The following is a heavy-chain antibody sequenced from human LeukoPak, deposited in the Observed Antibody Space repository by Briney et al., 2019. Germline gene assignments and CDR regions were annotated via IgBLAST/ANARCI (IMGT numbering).Heavy chain of an antibody. J-gene: IGHJ4*02. Sequence: SVKASCKASGGTFSSYAISWVRQAPGQGLEWMGGIIPIFGTANYAQKFQGRVTITADESTSTAYMELSSLRSEDTAVYYCARSGYWGYDILTGYADYWGQGTLVTVSS. D-gene: IGHD3-9*01. CDR2: IIPIFGTA. CDR3: ARSGYWGYDILTGYADY. V-gene: IGHV1-69*13. CDR1: GGTFSSYA.